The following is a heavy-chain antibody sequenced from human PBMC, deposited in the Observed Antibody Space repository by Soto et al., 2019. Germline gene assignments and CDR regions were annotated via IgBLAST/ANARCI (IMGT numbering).Heavy chain of an antibody. V-gene: IGHV3-53*01. J-gene: IGHJ6*02. Sequence: PGGALRLSCAASGFSLSRYSINLGRPAPGEGVGWGSYIFVDGSTYYADSVRGRFSISRDTSKNTLFLQMNDLRAEDTAVYYCARDGGAGTIVAGSQDKYSYHGMDVWGQGTTVTVSS. D-gene: IGHD6-19*01. CDR2: IFVDGST. CDR3: ARDGGAGTIVAGSQDKYSYHGMDV. CDR1: GFSLSRYS.